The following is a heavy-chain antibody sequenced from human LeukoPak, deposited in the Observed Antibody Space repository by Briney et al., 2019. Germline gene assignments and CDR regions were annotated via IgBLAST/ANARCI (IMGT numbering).Heavy chain of an antibody. CDR2: IWYDGSNK. J-gene: IGHJ5*02. CDR3: ARGGFGELLSWFDP. Sequence: GRSLRLSCAASGFTFSSYGMHWVRQAPGKGLEWVAVIWYDGSNKYYADSVKGRFTISRDNSKNTLYLQMNSLGAEDTAVYYCARGGFGELLSWFDPWGQGTLVTVSS. V-gene: IGHV3-33*01. D-gene: IGHD3-10*01. CDR1: GFTFSSYG.